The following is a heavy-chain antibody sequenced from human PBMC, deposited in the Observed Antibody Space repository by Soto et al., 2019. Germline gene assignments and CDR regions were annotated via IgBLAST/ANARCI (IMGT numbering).Heavy chain of an antibody. D-gene: IGHD3-10*02. Sequence: GGSLRLSCAASGFTFSSYAMSWVRQAPGKGLEWVSGISGSGDNTYYADSVKGRFTISRDNSENTLYLQMTSLRAEDTAVYYCAKGHYYFPGTYLDYWGQGTLVTVSS. V-gene: IGHV3-23*01. CDR2: ISGSGDNT. J-gene: IGHJ4*02. CDR3: AKGHYYFPGTYLDY. CDR1: GFTFSSYA.